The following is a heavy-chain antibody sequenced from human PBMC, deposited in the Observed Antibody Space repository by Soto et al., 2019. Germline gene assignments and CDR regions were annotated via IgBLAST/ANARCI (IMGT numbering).Heavy chain of an antibody. CDR2: IIPIFGTA. J-gene: IGHJ3*02. CDR1: GGTLSSYA. D-gene: IGHD3-3*01. CDR3: ARVARITIFGVVTPDAFDI. Sequence: AVKVSCKAYGGTLSSYAISWVRQAPGQGLEWMGGIIPIFGTANYAQKFQGRVTITADKSTSTAYMELSSLRSEDTAVYYCARVARITIFGVVTPDAFDIWGQGTMVTVSS. V-gene: IGHV1-69*06.